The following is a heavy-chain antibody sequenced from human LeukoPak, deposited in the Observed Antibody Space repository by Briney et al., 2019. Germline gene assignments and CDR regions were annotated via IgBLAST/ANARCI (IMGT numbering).Heavy chain of an antibody. CDR2: ITSSGDDT. Sequence: GGSLRLTCSVSGFSSSNYAMSWVRQAPGKGLEWVSSITSSGDDTFYAASVKGRFTISRDNTWDTAFLQMNSLKADDTAVYYCTFDWGFDYWGQGTLVTVSS. V-gene: IGHV3-23*01. CDR1: GFSSSNYA. J-gene: IGHJ4*02. CDR3: TFDWGFDY. D-gene: IGHD3-16*01.